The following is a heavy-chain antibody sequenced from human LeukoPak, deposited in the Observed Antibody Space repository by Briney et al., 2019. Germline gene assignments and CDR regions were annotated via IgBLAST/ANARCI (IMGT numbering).Heavy chain of an antibody. CDR1: GYTFTSYD. J-gene: IGHJ5*01. D-gene: IGHD2-2*01. Sequence: GSVKVSCKASGYTFTSYDINWVRPATGQGREWVGWMNLNSGNTGYAQKFQGRATINRNSSISTAYMELSSLTSEDTAVYYCARGLSRCSSGNCYEPNWLDSWGQGTLVTVSS. CDR2: MNLNSGNT. V-gene: IGHV1-8*03. CDR3: ARGLSRCSSGNCYEPNWLDS.